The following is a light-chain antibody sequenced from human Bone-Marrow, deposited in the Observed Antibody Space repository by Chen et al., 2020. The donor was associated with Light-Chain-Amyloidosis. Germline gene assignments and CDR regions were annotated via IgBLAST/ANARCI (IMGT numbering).Light chain of an antibody. CDR3: QVWDRSSDRPV. CDR1: NIRYTS. Sequence: SYVLTQPPSVLVAPGQTATNACGGNNIRYTSLHWYQQTPGQAPLLVVYDDSDRPSGIPERLSGSNSWNTATLTISRVEAGDEADYYCQVWDRSSDRPVFGGGTKLTVL. J-gene: IGLJ3*02. CDR2: DDS. V-gene: IGLV3-21*02.